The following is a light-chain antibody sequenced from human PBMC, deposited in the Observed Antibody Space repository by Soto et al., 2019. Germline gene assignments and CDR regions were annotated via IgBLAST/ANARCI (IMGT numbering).Light chain of an antibody. V-gene: IGLV2-8*01. CDR3: TSYAGTYSFFFV. CDR2: EVS. Sequence: LTQPPSASGSPGQSVTISCTGTSSDVGAYNYVSWYQQLPGKAPKLIIYEVSKRPSGVPDFFFGSKSGNTASLTVFGLQAEDEADYYCTSYAGTYSFFFVFGTGTKVTVL. CDR1: SSDVGAYNY. J-gene: IGLJ1*01.